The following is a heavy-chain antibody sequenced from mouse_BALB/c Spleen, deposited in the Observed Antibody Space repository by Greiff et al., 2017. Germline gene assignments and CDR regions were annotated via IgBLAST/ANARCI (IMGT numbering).Heavy chain of an antibody. J-gene: IGHJ3*01. CDR2: IHYSGST. Sequence: EVQLMESGPGLVKPSQSLSLTCTVTGYSITSDYTWHWIRQFPGNKLEWMGYIHYSGSTNYNPSLKRRISITRDTSKNQFFLQLNSVTTEDTATYYCERGDDGYFAYWGQGTLVTVSA. CDR3: ERGDDGYFAY. CDR1: GYSITSDYT. V-gene: IGHV3-1*02. D-gene: IGHD1-2*01.